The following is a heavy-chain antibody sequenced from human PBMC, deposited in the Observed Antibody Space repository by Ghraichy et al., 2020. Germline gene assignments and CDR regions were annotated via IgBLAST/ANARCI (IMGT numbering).Heavy chain of an antibody. V-gene: IGHV6-1*01. CDR2: TYYRSKWYN. Sequence: SQTLSLTCAISGDSVSSNSAAWNWIRQSPSRGLEWLGRTYYRSKWYNDYAVSVKSRITVNPDTSKNQFSLQLNSVTPEDTAVYYCVLGSSLRVPSRKDQYYYYGMDVWGQGTTGTVS. CDR1: GDSVSSNSAA. J-gene: IGHJ6*02. CDR3: VLGSSLRVPSRKDQYYYYGMDV. D-gene: IGHD3-10*01.